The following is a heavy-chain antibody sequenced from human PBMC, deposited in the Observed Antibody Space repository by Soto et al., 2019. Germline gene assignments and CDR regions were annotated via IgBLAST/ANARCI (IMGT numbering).Heavy chain of an antibody. CDR1: GGTFSSYT. CDR3: ARVHPRLRFNAFDI. V-gene: IGHV1-69*02. Sequence: ASVKVSCKASGGTFSSYTISWVRQAPGQGLEWMGRIIPILGIANYAQKFQGRVTITADKSTSTAYMELSSLRSEDTAVYYCARVHPRLRFNAFDIWGQGTMVTVS. J-gene: IGHJ3*02. D-gene: IGHD5-12*01. CDR2: IIPILGIA.